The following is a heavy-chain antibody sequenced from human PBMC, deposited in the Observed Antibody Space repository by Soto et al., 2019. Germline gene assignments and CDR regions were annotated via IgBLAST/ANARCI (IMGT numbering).Heavy chain of an antibody. V-gene: IGHV3-30*18. CDR2: ISYDGSNK. Sequence: GGSLRLACAASGVTLSSYGMHWVRQAPGKGLEWVAVISYDGSNKYYADSVKGRFTISRDNSKNTLYLQMNSLRAEDTAVYYCAKEPLRYSSSSPVDYWGQGTLVTVSS. CDR1: GVTLSSYG. D-gene: IGHD6-6*01. CDR3: AKEPLRYSSSSPVDY. J-gene: IGHJ4*02.